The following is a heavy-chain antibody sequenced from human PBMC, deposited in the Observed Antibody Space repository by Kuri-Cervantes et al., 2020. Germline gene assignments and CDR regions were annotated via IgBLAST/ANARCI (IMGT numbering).Heavy chain of an antibody. CDR1: GGSISSYY. CDR2: IYTSGST. D-gene: IGHD6-13*01. CDR3: ARHAPSAAGTRKPFFDY. Sequence: SETLSLTCTVSGGSISSYYWSWIRQPAGKGLEWIGRIYTSGSTNYNPSLKSRVTISVDTSKNQFSLKLSSVTAADTAVYYCARHAPSAAGTRKPFFDYWGQGTLVTVSS. J-gene: IGHJ4*02. V-gene: IGHV4-4*07.